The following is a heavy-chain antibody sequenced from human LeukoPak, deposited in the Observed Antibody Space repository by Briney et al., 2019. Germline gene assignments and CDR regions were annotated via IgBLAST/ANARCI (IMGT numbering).Heavy chain of an antibody. Sequence: GESLRLSCAASGFTFSSYGMHWVRQAPGKGLEWVAVIWYDGSNKYYADSVKGRFTISRDNSKNTLYLQMNSLRAEDTAVYYCAKSGVSSIAAAGPLDYWGQGTLVTVSS. CDR1: GFTFSSYG. CDR3: AKSGVSSIAAAGPLDY. J-gene: IGHJ4*02. D-gene: IGHD6-13*01. CDR2: IWYDGSNK. V-gene: IGHV3-33*06.